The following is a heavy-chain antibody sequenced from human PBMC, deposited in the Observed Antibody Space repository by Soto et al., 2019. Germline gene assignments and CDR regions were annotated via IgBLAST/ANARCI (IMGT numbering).Heavy chain of an antibody. Sequence: ASVKVSCKASGYTFTDYYIHWVRQSPGQGLEWMGWIHPNSAVTKLPQKFQGRAIMTRDTSISTVYMELSRLTFDDTAVYYCARAGLTTVELATIYWGQGTLVTVSS. CDR2: IHPNSAVT. D-gene: IGHD5-12*01. CDR1: GYTFTDYY. V-gene: IGHV1-2*02. CDR3: ARAGLTTVELATIY. J-gene: IGHJ4*02.